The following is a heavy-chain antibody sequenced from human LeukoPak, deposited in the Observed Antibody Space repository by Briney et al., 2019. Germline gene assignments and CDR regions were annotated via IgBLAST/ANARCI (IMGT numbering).Heavy chain of an antibody. Sequence: PGRSLRLSCAASGFNFYDYYMTWIRQAPGKGLEWISYISTNGRTTYYSDSVKGRFTISRDNAKNSLYLQMNSLRAEDTAVYYCARGEPIVVAVGANGYYGMDVWGQGTTVSVFS. V-gene: IGHV3-11*01. CDR2: ISTNGRTT. CDR3: ARGEPIVVAVGANGYYGMDV. J-gene: IGHJ6*02. D-gene: IGHD2-15*01. CDR1: GFNFYDYY.